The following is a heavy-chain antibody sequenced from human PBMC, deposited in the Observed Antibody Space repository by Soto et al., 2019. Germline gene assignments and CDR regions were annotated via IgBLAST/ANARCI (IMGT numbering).Heavy chain of an antibody. CDR2: IYYNGTT. V-gene: IGHV4-31*03. CDR1: GGSISSPNFY. Sequence: SETLSLTCTVSGGSISSPNFYWSWIRQHPGKGLEWIGHIYYNGTTYYNPTLKSRVSISVDTSKNQFSLKLSSVTAADTAVYYCARERGITIFGGTPPDPSYGMDVWGQGTTVTVSS. J-gene: IGHJ6*02. CDR3: ARERGITIFGGTPPDPSYGMDV. D-gene: IGHD3-3*01.